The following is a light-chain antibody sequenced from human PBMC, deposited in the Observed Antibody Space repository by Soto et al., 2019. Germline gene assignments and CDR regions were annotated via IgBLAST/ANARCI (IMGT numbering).Light chain of an antibody. CDR3: QHYSSYSET. J-gene: IGKJ1*01. CDR1: QSVSSNY. CDR2: GAS. V-gene: IGKV3-20*01. Sequence: GFTQSPLTVAMSHRQRTTLSSSPSQSVSSNYLAWYQQKPGQAPRLLIYGASSRDTGIPDRFSGSGSGTDFTLTISRLQPEDFAVYYCQHYSSYSETFGQGTKVDIK.